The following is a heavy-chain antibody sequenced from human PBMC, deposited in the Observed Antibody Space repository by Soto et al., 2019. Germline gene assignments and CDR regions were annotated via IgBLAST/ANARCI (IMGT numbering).Heavy chain of an antibody. Sequence: GGSLRLSCAASGFTFSSYGMHWVRQAPGKGLEWVAVISYDGSNKHYADSVKGRFTISRDNSKNTLYLQMNSLRAEDTAVYYCAKDTVVVEPPPYYYYYGMDVW. CDR2: ISYDGSNK. D-gene: IGHD3-22*01. J-gene: IGHJ6*01. V-gene: IGHV3-30*18. CDR3: AKDTVVVEPPPYYYYYGMDV. CDR1: GFTFSSYG.